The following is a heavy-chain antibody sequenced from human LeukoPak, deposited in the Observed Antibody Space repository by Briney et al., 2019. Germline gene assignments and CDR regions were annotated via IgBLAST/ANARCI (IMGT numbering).Heavy chain of an antibody. J-gene: IGHJ4*02. CDR2: IYYSGST. CDR1: GGSISSGGYY. D-gene: IGHD3-22*01. V-gene: IGHV4-31*03. CDR3: ARRFGSGYYSYSFDS. Sequence: ASETLSLTCTVSGGSISSGGYYWSWIRQHPGKGLEWIGYIYYSGSTYYNPSLKSRVTISVDTSKNQFSLKLSSVTAADTAVYYCARRFGSGYYSYSFDSWGQGTLVTVSS.